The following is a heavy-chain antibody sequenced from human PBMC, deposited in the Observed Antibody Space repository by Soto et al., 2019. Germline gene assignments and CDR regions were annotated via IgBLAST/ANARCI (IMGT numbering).Heavy chain of an antibody. CDR1: GYTFTGYY. D-gene: IGHD5-12*01. J-gene: IGHJ6*02. V-gene: IGHV1-2*04. Sequence: ASVKVSCKAPGYTFTGYYMHWVRQAPGQGLEWMGWINPNSGGTNYAQKFQGWVTMARDTSISTAYMELSRLRSDDTAVYYCARDQSQWLPVKTPGNYYYYVMDVWGQGSTVTVSS. CDR3: ARDQSQWLPVKTPGNYYYYVMDV. CDR2: INPNSGGT.